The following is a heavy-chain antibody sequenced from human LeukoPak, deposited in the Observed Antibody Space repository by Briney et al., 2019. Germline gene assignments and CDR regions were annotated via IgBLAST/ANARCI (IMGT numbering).Heavy chain of an antibody. CDR2: IHYSGST. V-gene: IGHV4-39*01. Sequence: SETLSLTCTVSGGSISTDASYWAWIRQPPGKGLEWIGSIHYSGSTYYSSSLKSRVTLSVDTSKNQFSLKMSSVTAADTAVFYCARLFSRGWEYHFGLDVWGQGTTVTVS. CDR3: ARLFSRGWEYHFGLDV. J-gene: IGHJ6*02. CDR1: GGSISTDASY. D-gene: IGHD6-19*01.